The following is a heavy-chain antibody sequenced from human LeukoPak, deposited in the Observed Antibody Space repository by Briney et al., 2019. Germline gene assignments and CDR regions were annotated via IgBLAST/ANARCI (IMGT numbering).Heavy chain of an antibody. CDR3: ARGRGGGRSQDYDFWSGYLGVYYYYYMDV. V-gene: IGHV1-69*05. J-gene: IGHJ6*03. Sequence: SVQVSCKASGGTFSSYAISWVRQAPGQGLEWMGGIIPIFGTANYAQKFQGRVTITTDESTSTAYMGLSSLRSEDTAVYYCARGRGGGRSQDYDFWSGYLGVYYYYYMDVWGKGTTVTVSS. D-gene: IGHD3-3*01. CDR1: GGTFSSYA. CDR2: IIPIFGTA.